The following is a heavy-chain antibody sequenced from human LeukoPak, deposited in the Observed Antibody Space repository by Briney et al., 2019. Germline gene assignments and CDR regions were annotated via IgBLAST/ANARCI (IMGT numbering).Heavy chain of an antibody. CDR2: ISSSSSYI. CDR1: GFPFSSYS. V-gene: IGHV3-21*04. CDR3: ARSDTAMVSPDY. J-gene: IGHJ4*02. D-gene: IGHD5-18*01. Sequence: GSLRLSCAASGFPFSSYSMNWVRQAPGKGLEWVSSISSSSSYIYYADSVKGRFTISRDNAKNSLYLQMNSLRAEDTAVYYCARSDTAMVSPDYWGQGTLVTVSS.